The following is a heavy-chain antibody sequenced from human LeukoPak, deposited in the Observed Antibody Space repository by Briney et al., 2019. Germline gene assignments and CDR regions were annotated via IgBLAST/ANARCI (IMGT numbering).Heavy chain of an antibody. CDR3: VRLLPASRHYFDY. V-gene: IGHV3-53*01. Sequence: PGGSLRVSCAASGLIVSSDYLAWVRQAPGKGLEWISVIYGGGATYYADSVRGRFTISRDNSKNELFLQMNSLRVEDMAIYHCVRLLPASRHYFDYWGQGTLVTVSS. CDR2: IYGGGAT. D-gene: IGHD6-6*01. J-gene: IGHJ4*02. CDR1: GLIVSSDY.